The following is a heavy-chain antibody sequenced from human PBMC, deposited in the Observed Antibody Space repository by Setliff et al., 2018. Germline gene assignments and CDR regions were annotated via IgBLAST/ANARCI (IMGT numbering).Heavy chain of an antibody. CDR3: ARDNTILGATDH. V-gene: IGHV4-38-2*02. CDR2: ILFSGDT. D-gene: IGHD1-26*01. CDR1: GYSISSGFS. Sequence: SLTCAVSGYSISSGFSWVWIRQSPGKGLEWIGRILFSGDTYYNPSLNSRVTISADTSKNQFSLNLSSVTAADTAVYYCARDNTILGATDHWGQGTLVTVSS. J-gene: IGHJ5*02.